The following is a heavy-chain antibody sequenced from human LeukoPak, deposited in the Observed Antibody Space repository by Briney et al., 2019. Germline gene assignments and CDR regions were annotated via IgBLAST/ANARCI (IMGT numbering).Heavy chain of an antibody. J-gene: IGHJ6*04. Sequence: PGGSLRLSCAASGYTFISYSMNRVRQAPGKGLEWVSSISSSSSYIYYADSVKGRFTISRDNAKNSLYLQMNSLRAEDTAVYYCARDGGRDIVVVPAAMGRGYYYGMDVWGKGTTVTVSS. CDR3: ARDGGRDIVVVPAAMGRGYYYGMDV. V-gene: IGHV3-21*01. CDR2: ISSSSSYI. CDR1: GYTFISYS. D-gene: IGHD2-2*01.